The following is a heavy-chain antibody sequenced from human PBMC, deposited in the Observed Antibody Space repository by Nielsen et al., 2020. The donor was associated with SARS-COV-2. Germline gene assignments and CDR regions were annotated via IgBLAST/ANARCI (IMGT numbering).Heavy chain of an antibody. J-gene: IGHJ4*02. Sequence: SLKISCAASGFTFDDYAMHWVRQAPGKGLEWVSGISWNSGSIGYADSVKGRFTISRDNAKNSLYLQMNSLRAEDTALYYCAKAFDPYSSHDYWGQGTLVTVSP. CDR1: GFTFDDYA. CDR2: ISWNSGSI. CDR3: AKAFDPYSSHDY. D-gene: IGHD6-13*01. V-gene: IGHV3-9*01.